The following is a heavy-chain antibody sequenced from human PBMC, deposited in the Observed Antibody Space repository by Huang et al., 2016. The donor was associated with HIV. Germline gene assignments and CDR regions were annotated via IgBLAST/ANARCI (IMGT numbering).Heavy chain of an antibody. J-gene: IGHJ4*02. CDR1: GYTFSSYD. D-gene: IGHD2-2*01. V-gene: IGHV1-8*01. Sequence: QVQLVQSGAEVRKPGASVKVSCKASGYTFSSYDINWVRQAPGQGLEWMGWMNPNMGNTGYAQKFKGRVAMTRNTSMTTAYMELRSLRSDDTAVYFCARGLGRTRRFDYWGQGALVNVYS. CDR3: ARGLGRTRRFDY. CDR2: MNPNMGNT.